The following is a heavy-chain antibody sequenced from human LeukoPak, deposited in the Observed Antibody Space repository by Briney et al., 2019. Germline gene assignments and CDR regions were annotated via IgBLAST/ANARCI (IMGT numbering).Heavy chain of an antibody. D-gene: IGHD4-17*01. Sequence: GGSLRLSCAASGFTFSSYGMHWARQAPGKGLEWVAVIWYDGSNKYYADSVKGRFTISRDNSKNTLYLQMNSLRAEDTAVYYCAKDHDYGDYLLDYWGQGTLVTVSS. J-gene: IGHJ4*02. CDR3: AKDHDYGDYLLDY. CDR1: GFTFSSYG. V-gene: IGHV3-33*06. CDR2: IWYDGSNK.